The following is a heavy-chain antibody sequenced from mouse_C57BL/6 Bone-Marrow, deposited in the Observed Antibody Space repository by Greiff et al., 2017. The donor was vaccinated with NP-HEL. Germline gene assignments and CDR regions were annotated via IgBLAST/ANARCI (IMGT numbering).Heavy chain of an antibody. CDR1: GYTFTSYW. CDR3: ARERGSTMVTDFDV. J-gene: IGHJ1*03. V-gene: IGHV1-55*01. D-gene: IGHD2-2*01. CDR2: IYPGSGST. Sequence: QVQLQQPGAELVKPGASVKMSCKASGYTFTSYWITWVKQRPGQGLEWIGDIYPGSGSTNYNEKFKSKATLTVDTSSSTAYMQLSSLTSEDSAVYYCARERGSTMVTDFDVWGTGTTVTVSS.